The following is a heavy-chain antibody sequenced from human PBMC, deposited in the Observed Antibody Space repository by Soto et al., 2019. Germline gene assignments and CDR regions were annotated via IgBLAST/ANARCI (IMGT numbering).Heavy chain of an antibody. CDR2: IYYRGNT. CDR3: ASGWDYYGMDV. Sequence: SETLSLTCTVSGGSISSDDYYWNWIRQRPGKGLEWIGSIYYRGNTNYNPSLKSRIIMSMDMSENQFSLKLTSVTAADTAVYYCASGWDYYGMDVWGQGTTVTVSS. D-gene: IGHD3-16*01. CDR1: GGSISSDDYY. J-gene: IGHJ6*02. V-gene: IGHV4-31*03.